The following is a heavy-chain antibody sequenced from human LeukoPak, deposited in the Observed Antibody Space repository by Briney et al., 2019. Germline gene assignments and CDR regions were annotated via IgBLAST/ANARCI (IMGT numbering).Heavy chain of an antibody. CDR2: ISGSGGST. CDR1: GFTFSSYA. Sequence: GGSLRLSCAASGFTFSSYAMSWVRQAPGKGLEWVSAISGSGGSTYYADSVKGRFTISRDNSKNPLYLQMNSLRAEDTAVYYCAKGVDWRGGSCYADTPAGMDVWGKGTTVTVSS. CDR3: AKGVDWRGGSCYADTPAGMDV. D-gene: IGHD2-15*01. V-gene: IGHV3-23*01. J-gene: IGHJ6*03.